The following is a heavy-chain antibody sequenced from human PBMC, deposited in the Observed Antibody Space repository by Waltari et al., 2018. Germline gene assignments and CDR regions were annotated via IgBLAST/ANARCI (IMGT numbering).Heavy chain of an antibody. J-gene: IGHJ4*02. V-gene: IGHV3-74*01. CDR1: GFTFTTFW. D-gene: IGHD3-16*01. CDR3: GGGGLDGAAY. Sequence: EVQLMESGGDLVQPGGSLRLSFVVSGFTFTTFWMNWVRQAPGKGLVWVSRINNEGTYTTYADSVKGRFTISRDNAKNTLYLQMNSLRVEDTAVYYCGGGGLDGAAYWGQGTLVNVSS. CDR2: INNEGTYT.